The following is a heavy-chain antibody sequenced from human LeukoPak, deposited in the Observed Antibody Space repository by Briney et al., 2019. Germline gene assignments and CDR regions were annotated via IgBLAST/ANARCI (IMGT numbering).Heavy chain of an antibody. CDR1: GFTFSSYG. CDR3: AKGNPDDCSSTSCYPYYFDY. V-gene: IGHV3-30*02. J-gene: IGHJ4*02. Sequence: GGSLRLSCAASGFTFSSYGMHWVRQAPGKGLEWVSFIRCDGSNEYYADSVKGRFTISRDNSKNTLYLQMNSLRAEDTAVYYCAKGNPDDCSSTSCYPYYFDYWGQGTLVTVSS. CDR2: IRCDGSNE. D-gene: IGHD2-2*01.